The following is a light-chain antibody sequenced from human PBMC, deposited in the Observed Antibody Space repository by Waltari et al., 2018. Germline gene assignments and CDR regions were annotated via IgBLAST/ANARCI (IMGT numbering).Light chain of an antibody. CDR3: QQRIGWPPWT. CDR2: DAS. CDR1: QSVASY. J-gene: IGKJ1*01. V-gene: IGKV3-11*01. Sequence: EIVLTQSPAILSLSPGERATLSCRASQSVASYLACYQQKPGQAPRLLIYDASNRASGIPARFSGSGSGTDFTLTISSLEPEDFAVYYCQQRIGWPPWTFGQGTKVEI.